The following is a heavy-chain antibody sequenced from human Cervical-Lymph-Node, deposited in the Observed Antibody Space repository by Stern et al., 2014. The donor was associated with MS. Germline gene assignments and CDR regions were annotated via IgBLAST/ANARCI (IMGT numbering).Heavy chain of an antibody. CDR3: ASASEVTTTVH. Sequence: QMQLVQSGAEVKKPGASVKVSCMTSGYTFTDYDINWVRQAPGQGLEWLGWMTPNSGNANYAQSFQGRLTMTRDISTSTAYMELNSLRSDDTAVYYCASASEVTTTVHWGQGTLVIVSS. CDR2: MTPNSGNA. J-gene: IGHJ4*02. D-gene: IGHD4-17*01. V-gene: IGHV1-8*01. CDR1: GYTFTDYD.